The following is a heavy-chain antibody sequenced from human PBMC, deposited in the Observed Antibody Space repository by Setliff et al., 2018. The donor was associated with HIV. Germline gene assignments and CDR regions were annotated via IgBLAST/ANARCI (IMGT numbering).Heavy chain of an antibody. CDR1: GFTFSSYS. J-gene: IGHJ4*02. D-gene: IGHD1-20*01. Sequence: PGGSLRLSCAASGFTFSSYSMNWVRQAPGKGLEWVSFISGNSGAVTYADSVKGRFTISRDNAKNSLYLQMNSLRAEDTAVYYCARYNWNPLGYRFDYWGQGTLVTVSS. CDR2: ISGNSGAV. V-gene: IGHV3-48*04. CDR3: ARYNWNPLGYRFDY.